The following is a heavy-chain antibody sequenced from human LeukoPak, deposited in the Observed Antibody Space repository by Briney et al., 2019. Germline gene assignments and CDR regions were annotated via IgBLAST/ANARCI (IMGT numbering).Heavy chain of an antibody. D-gene: IGHD3-16*01. CDR2: IADAGT. J-gene: IGHJ3*01. CDR1: GFSFSSYS. Sequence: GGSLRLSCAASGFSFSSYSINWVRQAPGKGLEWVSTIADAGTYYADSVKGRFIISRDNSKNMLYLQLNSLRADDTAMYYCARNLGPFDVRGHGTMVTVSS. CDR3: ARNLGPFDV. V-gene: IGHV3-53*01.